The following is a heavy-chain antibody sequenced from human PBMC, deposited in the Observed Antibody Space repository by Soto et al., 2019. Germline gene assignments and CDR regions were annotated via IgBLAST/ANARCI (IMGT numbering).Heavy chain of an antibody. CDR3: ARGSVSYLIWFDP. Sequence: EVQLVESGGGLVQPGGSLRRSCAASGFIFSDHYMDWVRQAPGKGLEWVGRTRNKANSYTTEYAASVKGRFTISRDDSKNSLYLQMNSLKTEDTAVYYCARGSVSYLIWFDPWGQGTLVTVSS. D-gene: IGHD1-26*01. V-gene: IGHV3-72*01. CDR1: GFIFSDHY. CDR2: TRNKANSYTT. J-gene: IGHJ5*02.